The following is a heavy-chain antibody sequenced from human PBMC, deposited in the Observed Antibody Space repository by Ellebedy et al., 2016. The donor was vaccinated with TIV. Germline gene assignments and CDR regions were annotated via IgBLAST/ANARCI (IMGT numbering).Heavy chain of an antibody. V-gene: IGHV3-74*01. Sequence: GESLKISCAASGFTFSSYAMSWVRQAPGKGLVWVSRISSDGSYTSYADSVKGRFTISRDNAKNTLYLQMNSLRAEDTAVYYCARDIPQRPNPARFDPWGQGTLVTVSS. D-gene: IGHD1-1*01. CDR3: ARDIPQRPNPARFDP. CDR1: GFTFSSYA. CDR2: ISSDGSYT. J-gene: IGHJ5*02.